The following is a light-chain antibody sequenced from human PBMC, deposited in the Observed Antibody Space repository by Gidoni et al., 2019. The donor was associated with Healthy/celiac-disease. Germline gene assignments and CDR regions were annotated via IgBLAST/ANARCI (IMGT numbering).Light chain of an antibody. J-gene: IGKJ1*01. CDR1: QSVNSSY. CDR2: GAS. CDR3: QQSGSTPWT. V-gene: IGKV3-20*01. Sequence: IMLTQSPGTLSLSPGETTTLSCRASQSVNSSYLAWYQQKPGQAPRLLIYGASSRATGVPARFSGSGSGTDFTLTISRLEPEDFAAYYCQQSGSTPWTFGQGTKVEIK.